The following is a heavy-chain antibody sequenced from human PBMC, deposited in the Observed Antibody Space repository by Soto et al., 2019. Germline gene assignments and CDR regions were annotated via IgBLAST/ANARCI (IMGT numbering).Heavy chain of an antibody. J-gene: IGHJ6*03. CDR2: ISGSGGSS. CDR1: GFTFSGYA. Sequence: GGSLRLSCAASGFTFSGYAMSWVRQAPGKGLEWVSSISGSGGSSYYADSVNGRFTISRDNSKNTLYLQMNSLRAEDTAVYYYAKGSSSSWTYFYYYYMDVWGKGTTVTVSS. D-gene: IGHD6-13*01. V-gene: IGHV3-23*01. CDR3: AKGSSSSWTYFYYYYMDV.